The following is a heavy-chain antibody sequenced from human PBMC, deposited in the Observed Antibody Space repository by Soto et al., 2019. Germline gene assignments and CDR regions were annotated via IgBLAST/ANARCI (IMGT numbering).Heavy chain of an antibody. Sequence: PGGSLRLSCAASGFTFSSYAMSWVRQAPGKGLEWVSAISGSGGSTYYADSVKGRFTISRDNSKNTLYLQMNSLRAEDTAVYYCAKCRGLPPSFDYYYGMDVWGQGTTVTVSS. CDR2: ISGSGGST. D-gene: IGHD3-10*01. J-gene: IGHJ6*02. CDR1: GFTFSSYA. V-gene: IGHV3-23*01. CDR3: AKCRGLPPSFDYYYGMDV.